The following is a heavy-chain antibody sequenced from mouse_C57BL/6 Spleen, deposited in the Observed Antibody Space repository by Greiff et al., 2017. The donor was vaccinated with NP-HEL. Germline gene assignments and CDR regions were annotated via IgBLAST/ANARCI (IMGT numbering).Heavy chain of an antibody. Sequence: QVQLQQSGTELVKPGASVKLSCKASGYTFTSYWMHWVKQRPGPGLEWIGNINPSNGGTNYNEKFKSKATLTVDKSSSTAYMQLSSLTSEDSAVYYCARTSSGYVDTWFAYWGQGTLVTVSA. V-gene: IGHV1-53*01. CDR3: ARTSSGYVDTWFAY. J-gene: IGHJ3*01. D-gene: IGHD3-2*02. CDR1: GYTFTSYW. CDR2: INPSNGGT.